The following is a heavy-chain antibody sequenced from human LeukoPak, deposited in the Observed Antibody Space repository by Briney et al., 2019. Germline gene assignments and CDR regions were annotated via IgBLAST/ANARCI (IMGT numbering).Heavy chain of an antibody. J-gene: IGHJ4*02. CDR2: INHSGTT. CDR1: GESFSDHY. D-gene: IGHD4-17*01. V-gene: IGHV4-34*01. Sequence: SETLSLTCAVYGESFSDHYWSWIRQPPGKGLEWIGEINHSGTTNYNPFLKSRVTISLDTPKNQFSLRLSSVTAADTAVYFCARVNYGDYDYWGQGTLVTVSS. CDR3: ARVNYGDYDY.